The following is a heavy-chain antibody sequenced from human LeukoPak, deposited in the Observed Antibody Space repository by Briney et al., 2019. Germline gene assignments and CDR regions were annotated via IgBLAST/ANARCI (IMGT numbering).Heavy chain of an antibody. V-gene: IGHV4-31*11. CDR1: GGSFSSGGYY. D-gene: IGHD6-19*01. CDR2: IYYSGST. J-gene: IGHJ4*02. Sequence: PSETLSLTCAVYGGSFSSGGYYWSWVRQHPGRGVEWIGYIYYSGSTYTKLPLKSRFTISVDTSKNQFSLKLSSVTAADTAVYYCASVAAEYFDYWGQGTLVTVSS. CDR3: ASVAAEYFDY.